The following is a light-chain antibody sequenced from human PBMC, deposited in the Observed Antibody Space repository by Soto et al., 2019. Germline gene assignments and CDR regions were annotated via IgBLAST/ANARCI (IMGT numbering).Light chain of an antibody. CDR2: GAS. Sequence: IVMTQSPATVSASPGERVTLSCRASQSVSGNVAWYHQKPGQPPRLLVYGASTTATDIPARFFGSGSETDITLTITRLQSEDFGTYYCQQFNSWPRTFGQGTKVDIK. CDR3: QQFNSWPRT. V-gene: IGKV3-15*01. CDR1: QSVSGN. J-gene: IGKJ1*01.